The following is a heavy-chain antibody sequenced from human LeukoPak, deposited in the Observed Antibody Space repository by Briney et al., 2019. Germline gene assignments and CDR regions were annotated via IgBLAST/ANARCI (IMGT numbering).Heavy chain of an antibody. V-gene: IGHV4-38-2*02. J-gene: IGHJ4*02. CDR3: ARDLYSSSSEIGGLDY. D-gene: IGHD6-6*01. Sequence: PSETLSLTCTVSGYSISSGYYWGWIRQPPGKGLEWIGSIYHSGRTFYNPSLKSRVTISVDTSKNQFSLKLSSVTAADTAVYYCARDLYSSSSEIGGLDYWGQGTLVTVSS. CDR1: GYSISSGYY. CDR2: IYHSGRT.